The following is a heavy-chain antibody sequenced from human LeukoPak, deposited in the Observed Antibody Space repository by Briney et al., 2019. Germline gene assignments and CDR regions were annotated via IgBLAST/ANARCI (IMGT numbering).Heavy chain of an antibody. CDR1: GGSISSYY. D-gene: IGHD2-21*01. CDR2: ISYSGST. Sequence: SETLSLTCTVSGGSISSYYWSWIRQPPGKGLEWIGYISYSGSTNYNPSLKSRVTISVDTSKNQFSLKLSSVTAADTAVYYCARDKKYGRLLFSYMDVWGKGTTVTVSS. V-gene: IGHV4-59*01. CDR3: ARDKKYGRLLFSYMDV. J-gene: IGHJ6*03.